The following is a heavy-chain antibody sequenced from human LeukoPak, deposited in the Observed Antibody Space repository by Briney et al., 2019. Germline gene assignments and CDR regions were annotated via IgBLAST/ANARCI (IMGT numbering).Heavy chain of an antibody. V-gene: IGHV3-23*01. CDR2: ISDSGGNT. CDR1: GLTFSSYA. D-gene: IGHD5-12*01. CDR3: AKEIIMAWLFDY. J-gene: IGHJ4*02. Sequence: GGSLRLSCAASGLTFSSYAMSWVRQAPGKGLEWVSVISDSGGNTYYADSVKGRFTISRDNSKNTLYLQMNSLRAEDTAVYYCAKEIIMAWLFDYWGQGTLVTVSS.